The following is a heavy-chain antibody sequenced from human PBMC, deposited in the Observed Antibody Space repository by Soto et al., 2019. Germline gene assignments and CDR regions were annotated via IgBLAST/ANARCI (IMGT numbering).Heavy chain of an antibody. V-gene: IGHV3-23*01. J-gene: IGHJ4*02. D-gene: IGHD3-10*01. Sequence: HPGGSLRLSCAASGFTFSSYAMSWVRQAPGKGLEWVSAISGSGGSTYYADSVKGRFTISRDNSKNTLYLQMNSLRAEDTAVYYCAKDLQPVLLWFGELLNVYFDYPGQGTLVTVSS. CDR3: AKDLQPVLLWFGELLNVYFDY. CDR2: ISGSGGST. CDR1: GFTFSSYA.